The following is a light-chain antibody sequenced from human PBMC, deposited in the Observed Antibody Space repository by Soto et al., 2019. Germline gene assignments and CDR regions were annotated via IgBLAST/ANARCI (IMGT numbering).Light chain of an antibody. CDR3: GSYTGIIYV. V-gene: IGLV2-14*01. CDR1: SSDVGGYKF. Sequence: QSALTQPASVSGSPGQSITISCTGTSSDVGGYKFVSWYQQHPGKAPKLMIYEVSNRPSGVSSRFSGSKSGNTASLTISGLQAEDEADYYCGSYTGIIYVFGPGTKLTVL. J-gene: IGLJ1*01. CDR2: EVS.